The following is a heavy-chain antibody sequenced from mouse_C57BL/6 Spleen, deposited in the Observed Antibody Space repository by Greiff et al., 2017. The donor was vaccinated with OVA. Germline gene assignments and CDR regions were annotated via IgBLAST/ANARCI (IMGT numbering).Heavy chain of an antibody. CDR3: TRGGVTTPVAY. J-gene: IGHJ3*01. D-gene: IGHD2-2*01. CDR2: IDPETGGT. V-gene: IGHV1-15*01. CDR1: GYTFTDYE. Sequence: QVQLKESGAELVRPGASVTLSCKASGYTFTDYEMHWVKQTPVHGLEWIGAIDPETGGTAYNQKFKGKAILTADKSSSTAYMELRSLTSEDSAVYYCTRGGVTTPVAYWGQGTLVTVSA.